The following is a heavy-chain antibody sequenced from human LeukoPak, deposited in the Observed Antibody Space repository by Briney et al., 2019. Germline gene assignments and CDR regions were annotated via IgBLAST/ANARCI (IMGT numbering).Heavy chain of an antibody. Sequence: PSETLSLTCTVSGGSISSYYWSWIRQPPGKGLEWIGYIYYSGSTNYNPSLMSRVTISVDTSKNQLSLKLSSVTAADTAVYYCARTTLNTEGAFDIWGQGTMVTVSS. V-gene: IGHV4-59*01. CDR3: ARTTLNTEGAFDI. D-gene: IGHD4-17*01. J-gene: IGHJ3*02. CDR1: GGSISSYY. CDR2: IYYSGST.